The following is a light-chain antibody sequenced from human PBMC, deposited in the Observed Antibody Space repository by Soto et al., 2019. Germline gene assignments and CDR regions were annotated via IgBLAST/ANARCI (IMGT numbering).Light chain of an antibody. CDR3: QQRSNWPWT. V-gene: IGKV3-11*01. CDR2: DAS. Sequence: EIVLTQSPATLSLSPGERATLSCRASQSVSSYLAWYQQKPGQAPRLLIYDASNRATGIPARFSGSGSGTDFTLTNSILEPEDFAVYYCQQRSNWPWTFGQGTKVEIK. CDR1: QSVSSY. J-gene: IGKJ1*01.